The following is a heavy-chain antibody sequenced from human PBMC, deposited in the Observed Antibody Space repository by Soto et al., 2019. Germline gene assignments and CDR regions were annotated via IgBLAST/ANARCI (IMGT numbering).Heavy chain of an antibody. V-gene: IGHV4-39*01. J-gene: IGHJ4*02. CDR1: GASITTSYY. CDR3: VRRSGGTYLALGY. Sequence: SETLSLTCTVSGASITTSYYWGWIRQPPGKGLEWIGDMYYSGSTYYNPSLKSRVTMSVDTSKNQFSLNLSSVAAADTAVYYCVRRSGGTYLALGYWGQETQLTVSS. CDR2: MYYSGST. D-gene: IGHD3-10*01.